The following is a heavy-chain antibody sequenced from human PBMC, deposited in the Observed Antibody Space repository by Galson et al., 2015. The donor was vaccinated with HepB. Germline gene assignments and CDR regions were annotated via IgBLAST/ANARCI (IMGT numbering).Heavy chain of an antibody. V-gene: IGHV1-3*01. CDR3: ATSFYCSGGSCYDYGDSLPPCDI. Sequence: SVKVSCKASGYTSTSYAMHWVRQAPGQRLEWMGWINAGNGNTKYSQKFQGRVTITRDTSASTAYMELSSLRSEDTAVYYCATSFYCSGGSCYDYGDSLPPCDIWGQGTMVTVSS. CDR1: GYTSTSYA. CDR2: INAGNGNT. J-gene: IGHJ3*02. D-gene: IGHD2-15*01.